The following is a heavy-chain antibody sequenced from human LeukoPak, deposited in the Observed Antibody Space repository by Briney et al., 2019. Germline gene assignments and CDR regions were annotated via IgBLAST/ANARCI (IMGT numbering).Heavy chain of an antibody. D-gene: IGHD3-3*01. CDR3: ARVPRTIYGEDAFDI. Sequence: ASVKVSCKASGYSFTSYGISWVRQAPGQGLEWMVWISGYNGNTNYAQKIQGRVTMTTDKSTSTAYMELRSLRSDDTAVYYCARVPRTIYGEDAFDIWGQGTMVTVSS. J-gene: IGHJ3*02. CDR1: GYSFTSYG. CDR2: ISGYNGNT. V-gene: IGHV1-18*01.